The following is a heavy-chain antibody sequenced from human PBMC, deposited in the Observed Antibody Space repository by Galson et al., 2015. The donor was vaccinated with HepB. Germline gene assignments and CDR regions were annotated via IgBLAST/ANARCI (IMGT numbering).Heavy chain of an antibody. D-gene: IGHD5-24*01. CDR3: ARGGGYNSRFPLDY. J-gene: IGHJ4*02. V-gene: IGHV3-30*03. Sequence: SLRLSCAASGFTFSSYGMHWVRQAPGKGLEWVAVISYDGSNKYYADSVKGRFTISRDNSKNTLYLQMNSLRAEDTAVYYCARGGGYNSRFPLDYWGQGTLVTVSS. CDR1: GFTFSSYG. CDR2: ISYDGSNK.